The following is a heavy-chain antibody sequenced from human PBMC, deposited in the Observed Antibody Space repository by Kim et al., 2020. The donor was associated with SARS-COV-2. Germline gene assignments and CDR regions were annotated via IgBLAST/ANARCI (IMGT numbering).Heavy chain of an antibody. CDR1: GFTFSNYA. CDR2: ISGSGSRT. V-gene: IGHV3-23*01. D-gene: IGHD3-22*01. CDR3: AKRRNYHDTSSYYTPFD. J-gene: IGHJ4*01. Sequence: GGSLRLSCATSGFTFSNYAMSWVRQAPGKGLEWVSGISGSGSRTYYADSVKGRFTVSRDNSENTLSLQMNSLRVEDTAVYYCAKRRNYHDTSSYYTPFD.